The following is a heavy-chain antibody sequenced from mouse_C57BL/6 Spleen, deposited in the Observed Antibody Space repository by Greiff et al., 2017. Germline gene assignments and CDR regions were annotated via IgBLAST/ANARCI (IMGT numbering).Heavy chain of an antibody. CDR1: GYTFTDYY. V-gene: IGHV1-19*01. CDR2: INPYNGGT. D-gene: IGHD1-1*01. Sequence: VQLQQSGPVLVKPGASVKMSCKASGYTFTDYYMNWVKQSHGKSLEWIGVINPYNGGTSYNQKFKGKATLTVDKSSSTAYMELNSLTSEDSAVYYCARLGITTVVANFDYWGQGTTLTVSS. CDR3: ARLGITTVVANFDY. J-gene: IGHJ2*01.